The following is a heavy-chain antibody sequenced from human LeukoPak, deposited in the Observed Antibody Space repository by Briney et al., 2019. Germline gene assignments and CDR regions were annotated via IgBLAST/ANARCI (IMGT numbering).Heavy chain of an antibody. Sequence: GGSLRLSCAASGFTFSGYAMSWVRQAPGKGLEWVSAISGSGGSTYYADSVKGRFTISRDNSKNTLYLQMNSLRAEDTAVYYCAKDDSSSGWYDYWGQGTLVTVSS. J-gene: IGHJ4*02. D-gene: IGHD6-19*01. CDR3: AKDDSSSGWYDY. CDR1: GFTFSGYA. CDR2: ISGSGGST. V-gene: IGHV3-23*01.